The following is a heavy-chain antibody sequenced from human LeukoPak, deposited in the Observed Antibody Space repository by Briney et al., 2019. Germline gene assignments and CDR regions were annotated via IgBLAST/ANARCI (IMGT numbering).Heavy chain of an antibody. CDR2: ISYDGSNK. J-gene: IGHJ4*02. V-gene: IGHV3-30*04. Sequence: GGSLRLSCAASGLTFSSYAMHWVRQAPGKGLEWVAVISYDGSNKYYADSVKGRFTISRDNSKNTLYLQMNSLRAEDTAVYYCARGYQPHDYWGQGTLVTVSS. CDR3: ARGYQPHDY. CDR1: GLTFSSYA. D-gene: IGHD1-14*01.